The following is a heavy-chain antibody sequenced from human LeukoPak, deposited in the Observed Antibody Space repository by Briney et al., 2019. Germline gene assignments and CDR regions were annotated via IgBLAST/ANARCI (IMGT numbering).Heavy chain of an antibody. CDR3: ARGARMYYYDSSGYNDY. Sequence: GGSLRLSCAASGFTFSSYSMNWVRQAPGKGLEWVSSISSSSSYIYYADSVKGRFTISRDNAKNSLYLQMNSLRAEDTAVYYCARGARMYYYDSSGYNDYWGQGTLVTVSS. V-gene: IGHV3-21*01. D-gene: IGHD3-22*01. CDR2: ISSSSSYI. CDR1: GFTFSSYS. J-gene: IGHJ4*02.